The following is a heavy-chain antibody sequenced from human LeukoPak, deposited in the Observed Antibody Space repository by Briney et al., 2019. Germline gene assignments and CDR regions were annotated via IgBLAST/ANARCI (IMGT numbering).Heavy chain of an antibody. Sequence: VASVKVSCKASGYTFTGYYMHWVRQAPGQGLEWMGWINPNSGGTNYAQKFQGRVTMTRDTSISTAYMELSRLRSDDTAVYYCARSNSNFYYYGMDVWGQGTTVTVSS. CDR1: GYTFTGYY. CDR3: ARSNSNFYYYGMDV. CDR2: INPNSGGT. V-gene: IGHV1-2*02. D-gene: IGHD4-11*01. J-gene: IGHJ6*02.